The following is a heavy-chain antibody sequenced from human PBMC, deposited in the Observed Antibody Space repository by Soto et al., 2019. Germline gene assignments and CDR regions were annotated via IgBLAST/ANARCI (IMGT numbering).Heavy chain of an antibody. CDR1: GYIFTVYG. Sequence: ASVKVSCKASGYIFTVYGISWVRQAPGQGLEWMGWITVYNGNTNYAQKLQGRVTMTTDTSTSTAYMELRSLRSDDTAVYYCARVPYYSDSSRNYKDYWGQGTLVTVSS. J-gene: IGHJ4*02. CDR3: ARVPYYSDSSRNYKDY. CDR2: ITVYNGNT. D-gene: IGHD3-22*01. V-gene: IGHV1-18*01.